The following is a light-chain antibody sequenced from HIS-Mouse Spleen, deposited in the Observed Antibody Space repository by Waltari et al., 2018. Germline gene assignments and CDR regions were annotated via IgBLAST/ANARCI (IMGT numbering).Light chain of an antibody. CDR2: EGS. CDR1: SSDVGRYNR. V-gene: IGLV2-23*01. CDR3: CSYAGSSTYV. Sequence: QSALTQPASVSGSPGQSITISCTGTSSDVGRYNRFSWYQQHPGKAPKLMIYEGSKWPSGVSNRFSGSKSGNTASLTISGLQAEDEADYYCCSYAGSSTYVFGTGTKVTVL. J-gene: IGLJ1*01.